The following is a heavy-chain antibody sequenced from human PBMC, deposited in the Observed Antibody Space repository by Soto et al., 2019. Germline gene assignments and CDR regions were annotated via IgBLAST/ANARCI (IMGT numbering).Heavy chain of an antibody. D-gene: IGHD4-17*01. CDR2: INHSGST. J-gene: IGHJ4*02. V-gene: IGHV4-34*01. Sequence: QVQLQQWGAGLLKPSETLSLICAVYGGSFSGYYWSWIRQPPGKGLEWIGEINHSGSTNYNPSLKSRVTISVDTSKNQFSLKLSSVIAADTAVYYCARSTVTTSLWGQGTLVTVSS. CDR3: ARSTVTTSL. CDR1: GGSFSGYY.